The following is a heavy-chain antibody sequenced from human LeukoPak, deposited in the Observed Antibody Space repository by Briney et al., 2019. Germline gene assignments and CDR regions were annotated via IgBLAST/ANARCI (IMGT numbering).Heavy chain of an antibody. CDR3: ARDEGSGSYFWFDP. J-gene: IGHJ5*02. CDR1: AFSFSDYN. D-gene: IGHD1-26*01. Sequence: GGSLRLSCAASAFSFSDYNMNWVRQAPGKGLEWVSSITSSGSYIYYADSVKGRFTISRDNAKNSLYLQLNSLRAEDTAVYYCARDEGSGSYFWFDPWGQGTLVTVSS. CDR2: ITSSGSYI. V-gene: IGHV3-21*01.